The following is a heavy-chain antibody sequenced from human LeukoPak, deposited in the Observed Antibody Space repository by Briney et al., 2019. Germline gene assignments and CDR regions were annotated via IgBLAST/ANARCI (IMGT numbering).Heavy chain of an antibody. CDR1: GFTFSSYS. CDR3: AREIAVAGTGGDFDY. D-gene: IGHD6-19*01. J-gene: IGHJ4*02. CDR2: ISSSSYI. V-gene: IGHV3-21*01. Sequence: GGSLRLSCAASGFTFSSYSMNWVRQAPRKGLEWVSSISSSSYIYYADSVKGRFTISRDSAKNSLYLQMNSLRAEDTAVYYCAREIAVAGTGGDFDYWGQGTLVTVSS.